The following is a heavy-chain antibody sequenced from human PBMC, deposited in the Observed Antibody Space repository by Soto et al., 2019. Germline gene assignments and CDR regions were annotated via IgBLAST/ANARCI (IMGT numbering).Heavy chain of an antibody. D-gene: IGHD5-12*01. CDR2: IYYSGST. CDR3: AREDRSGYHLGFDY. Sequence: PSETLSLTCTVSGGSISSYYWSWIRQPPGKGLEWIGYIYYSGSTNYNPSLKSRVTISVDTSKNQFSLKLSSVTAADTAVYYCAREDRSGYHLGFDYWGQGTLVTVSS. CDR1: GGSISSYY. J-gene: IGHJ4*02. V-gene: IGHV4-59*01.